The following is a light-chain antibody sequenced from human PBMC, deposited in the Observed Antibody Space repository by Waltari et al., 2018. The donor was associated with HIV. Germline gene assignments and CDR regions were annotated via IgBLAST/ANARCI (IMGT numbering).Light chain of an antibody. J-gene: IGLJ2*01. Sequence: QSVLPQPPSVSGAPGQRVPISCPGTSSTLGAGYHVHSYQQLPGTAPKLLIYGNSNRPSGVPDRFSGSKSGTSASLAITGLQAEDEADYYCQSYDSSLSGSVFGGGTKLTVL. CDR2: GNS. CDR1: SSTLGAGYH. V-gene: IGLV1-40*01. CDR3: QSYDSSLSGSV.